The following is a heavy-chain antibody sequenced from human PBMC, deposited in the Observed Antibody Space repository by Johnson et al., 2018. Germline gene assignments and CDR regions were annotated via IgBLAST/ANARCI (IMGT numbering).Heavy chain of an antibody. CDR2: ISGGSTII. V-gene: IGHV3-48*02. Sequence: VQLQESGGGLVQPGGCLRLSCAASGFTFSTYTMNWVRQAPGKGLEWVSYISGGSTIIYYADSVKGRFTISRDNAKNSLHLQMNSLRDEATGVYYCARVGSSSWYWFDPWGQGTLVTVSS. D-gene: IGHD6-13*01. CDR3: ARVGSSSWYWFDP. J-gene: IGHJ5*02. CDR1: GFTFSTYT.